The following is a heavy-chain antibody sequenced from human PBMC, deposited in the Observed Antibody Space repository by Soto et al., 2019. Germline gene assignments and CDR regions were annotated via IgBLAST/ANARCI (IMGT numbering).Heavy chain of an antibody. J-gene: IGHJ4*02. V-gene: IGHV4-30-2*01. CDR1: DGSISSGGYS. CDR3: ARGPPLGY. Sequence: PSETLCLTCTVADGSISSGGYSWSWIRQPPGKGLEWIGYIYHSGSTYYNPSLKSRVTISVDRSKNQFSLKLSSVTAADTAVYYCARGPPLGYWGQGTLVTVSS. CDR2: IYHSGST.